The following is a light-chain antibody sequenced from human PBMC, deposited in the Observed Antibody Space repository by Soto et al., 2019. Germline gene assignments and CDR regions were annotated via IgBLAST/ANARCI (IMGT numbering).Light chain of an antibody. J-gene: IGLJ3*02. V-gene: IGLV4-69*01. CDR2: LNSDGSH. Sequence: QSVLTQSPSASASLGASVKLTCTLSSGHSSYAIAWHQQQPEKGPRYLMKLNSDGSHSKGEGIPDRFSGSSSGAERYLTISSLQSEDEADYYCQTWGTGIQVFGGGTKLTVL. CDR3: QTWGTGIQV. CDR1: SGHSSYA.